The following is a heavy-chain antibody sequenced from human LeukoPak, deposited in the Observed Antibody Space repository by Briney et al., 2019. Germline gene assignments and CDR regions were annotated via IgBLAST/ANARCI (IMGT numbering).Heavy chain of an antibody. V-gene: IGHV5-51*01. CDR3: ARKVYSSGFFDY. CDR1: GSSFTSYW. Sequence: GASLQISCQGSGSSFTSYWIGWVRPLPGKGLEWMGIIYPGDSDTRYSPSFQGQVTISADKSISTAYLQWSSLKASDTAMYYCARKVYSSGFFDYWGQGTLVTVSS. J-gene: IGHJ4*02. D-gene: IGHD6-19*01. CDR2: IYPGDSDT.